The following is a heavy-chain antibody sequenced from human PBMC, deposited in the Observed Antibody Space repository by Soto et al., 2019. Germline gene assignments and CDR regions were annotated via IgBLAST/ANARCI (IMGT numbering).Heavy chain of an antibody. D-gene: IGHD6-13*01. CDR2: ISGSGGST. J-gene: IGHJ6*02. CDR1: GFTFSGYA. Sequence: PGGSLRLSCAASGFTFSGYAMSWVRQSPGKGLEWVSAISGSGGSTYYADSVKGRFTISRDNSKNTLYLQMNSLRAEDTAVYYCAKAGSSWYFNYYYGMDVWGQGTTVTVS. V-gene: IGHV3-23*01. CDR3: AKAGSSWYFNYYYGMDV.